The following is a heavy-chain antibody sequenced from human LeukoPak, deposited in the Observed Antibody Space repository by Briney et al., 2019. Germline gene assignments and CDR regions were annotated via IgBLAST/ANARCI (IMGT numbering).Heavy chain of an antibody. CDR2: ISGSGDSA. V-gene: IGHV3-23*01. D-gene: IGHD6-13*01. CDR1: GFTFSSYA. J-gene: IGHJ4*02. CDR3: TKLPGLAAAGTNYFDY. Sequence: GGSLRLSCAASGFTFSSYAMSWVRQAPGEGLEWVSTISGSGDSAYYTDSVKGRFTIARDNSKNTLDLQMNSLRAEDTAVYYCTKLPGLAAAGTNYFDYWGERSLVTVSS.